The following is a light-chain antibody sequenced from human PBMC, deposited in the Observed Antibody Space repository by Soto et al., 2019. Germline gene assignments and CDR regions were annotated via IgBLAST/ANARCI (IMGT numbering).Light chain of an antibody. CDR3: QQYGSSPLFS. V-gene: IGKV3-20*01. J-gene: IGKJ3*01. CDR2: GAS. Sequence: IVLTQSPGTLSLSPGERATLSCRASESISGTFLAWYQQKPGQAPRLLLFGASKRATGIPDRFSGSGSGTDFTLTISGVEPEDFAVYYCQQYGSSPLFSFGPGTKVDVK. CDR1: ESISGTF.